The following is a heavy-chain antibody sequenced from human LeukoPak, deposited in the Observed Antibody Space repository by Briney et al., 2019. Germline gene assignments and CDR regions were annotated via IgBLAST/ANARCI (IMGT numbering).Heavy chain of an antibody. CDR2: IYYSGNT. CDR1: GGSISGSSYY. D-gene: IGHD3-3*01. CDR3: AVDFGSHRVVY. V-gene: IGHV4-39*01. J-gene: IGHJ4*01. Sequence: SETLCLTCTVSGGSISGSSYYWGWVRQPPGKGLEWIGSIYYSGNTYYNPSLQSRVTISLDTSKNQYSLRLSSVTAADTALYYCAVDFGSHRVVYWGQGSLVTVSS.